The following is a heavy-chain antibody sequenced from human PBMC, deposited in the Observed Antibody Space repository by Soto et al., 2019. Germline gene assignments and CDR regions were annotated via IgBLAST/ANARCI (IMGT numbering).Heavy chain of an antibody. CDR1: GFTFSSYA. V-gene: IGHV3-23*01. CDR3: AKPVLVAALYYFDY. J-gene: IGHJ4*02. Sequence: PGWSLRLSCAASGFTFSSYAMSWVRQAPGKGLEWVSAISGSGGSTYYADSVKGRFTISRDNSKNTLYLQMNSLRAEDTAVYYCAKPVLVAALYYFDYCGQGTLVTVSA. CDR2: ISGSGGST. D-gene: IGHD2-15*01.